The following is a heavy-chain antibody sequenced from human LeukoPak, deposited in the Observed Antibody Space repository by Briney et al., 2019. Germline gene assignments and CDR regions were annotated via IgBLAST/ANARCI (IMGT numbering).Heavy chain of an antibody. J-gene: IGHJ5*02. CDR2: IYYSGST. Sequence: PSETLSLTCTVSGGSISSYYWSWIRQPPGKGLEWIGYIYYSGSTNYNPSLKSRVTISVDTSKNQFSLKLSSVTAADTAVYYCARELLWFGETSNWFDPWGQGTLVTVSS. CDR3: ARELLWFGETSNWFDP. D-gene: IGHD3-10*01. CDR1: GGSISSYY. V-gene: IGHV4-59*12.